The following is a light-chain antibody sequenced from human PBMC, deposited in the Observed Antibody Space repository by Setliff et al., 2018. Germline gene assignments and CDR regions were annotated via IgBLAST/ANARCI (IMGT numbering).Light chain of an antibody. Sequence: EIVRTQSPGTLSLSPGERATLSCRASQSVSRNFLAWYQRKPGQDPKMLIYVASSRATGIPDRFSGSGSGTDFTLTISRLEPEDFAVYYCRQYGTSQCTFGQGTKVDIK. CDR3: RQYGTSQCT. J-gene: IGKJ1*01. CDR2: VAS. CDR1: QSVSRNF. V-gene: IGKV3-20*01.